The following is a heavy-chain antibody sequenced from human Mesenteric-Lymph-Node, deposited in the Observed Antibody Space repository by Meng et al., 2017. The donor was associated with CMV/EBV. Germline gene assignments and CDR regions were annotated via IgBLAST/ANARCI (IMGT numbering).Heavy chain of an antibody. CDR1: SSW. D-gene: IGHD2-2*01. V-gene: IGHV4-4*02. Sequence: SSWWSWVRQAPGKGLEWIGEIFHSGNTNYNPSLKSRVTISVDKSKSQFSLKLSSVTAADTAVYYCARGGLGYCSSTSCQKYYYFDYWGRGTLVTVSS. CDR3: ARGGLGYCSSTSCQKYYYFDY. CDR2: IFHSGNT. J-gene: IGHJ4*02.